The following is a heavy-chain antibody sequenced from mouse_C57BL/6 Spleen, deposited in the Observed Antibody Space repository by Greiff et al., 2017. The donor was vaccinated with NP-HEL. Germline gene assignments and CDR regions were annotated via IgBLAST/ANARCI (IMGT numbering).Heavy chain of an antibody. Sequence: VQLQQSGPELVQPGASVKIPCKASGYTFTDYNMAWVQQSHGKSLEWIGDINPNNGGTIYHQNFKGQATFTGDNSSSILYMELRSLTSEDTAVYDGARRDGYYGRAMDYWGQGTSVTVSS. CDR2: INPNNGGT. D-gene: IGHD2-3*01. CDR3: ARRDGYYGRAMDY. CDR1: GYTFTDYN. V-gene: IGHV1-18*01. J-gene: IGHJ4*01.